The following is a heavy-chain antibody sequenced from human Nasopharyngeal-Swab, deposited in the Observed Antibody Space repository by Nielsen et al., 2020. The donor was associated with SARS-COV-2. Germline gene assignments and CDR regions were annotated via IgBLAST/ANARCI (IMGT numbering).Heavy chain of an antibody. CDR3: ARDAGGYCSSTSCYAIPI. V-gene: IGHV4-39*07. J-gene: IGHJ4*02. CDR1: GGSISSSSYY. D-gene: IGHD2-2*01. CDR2: IYYSGST. Sequence: SETLSLTCTVSGGSISSSSYYWGWIRQPPGKGLEWIGSIYYSGSTYYNPSLKSRVTISVGTSKNQFSLKLSSVTAADTAVYYCARDAGGYCSSTSCYAIPIWGQGTLVTVSS.